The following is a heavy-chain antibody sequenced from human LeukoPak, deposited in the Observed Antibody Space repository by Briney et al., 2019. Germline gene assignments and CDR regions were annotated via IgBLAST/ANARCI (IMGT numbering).Heavy chain of an antibody. CDR2: INPYSGGT. D-gene: IGHD4-23*01. V-gene: IGHV1-2*02. CDR3: ARDQGSGHSGPIDY. J-gene: IGHJ4*02. CDR1: GYTFTTYY. Sequence: GASVKVSCKASGYTFTTYYVHWVRQAPGQGLEWVGWINPYSGGTRYAQKFQDRVTMSRDTSISTAYMELSRLRSDDTAVYYCARDQGSGHSGPIDYWGQGTLVTVSS.